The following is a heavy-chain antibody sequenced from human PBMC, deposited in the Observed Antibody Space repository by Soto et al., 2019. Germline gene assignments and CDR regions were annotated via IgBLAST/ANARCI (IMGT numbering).Heavy chain of an antibody. CDR3: ARVLPAARVFYFDY. CDR2: IYYSGST. CDR1: GGSISSYY. Sequence: SETLSLTCTVSGGSISSYYWSWIRQPPGKGLEWIGYIYYSGSTNYNPSLKSRVTMSVDTSKNQFSLKLSSVTAADTAVYYCARVLPAARVFYFDYWGQGTLVTVSS. D-gene: IGHD2-2*01. V-gene: IGHV4-59*01. J-gene: IGHJ4*02.